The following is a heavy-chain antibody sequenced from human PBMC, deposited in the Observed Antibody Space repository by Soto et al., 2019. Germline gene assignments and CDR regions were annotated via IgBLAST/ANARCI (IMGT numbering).Heavy chain of an antibody. D-gene: IGHD1-26*01. CDR3: AKDAVPYNGKWDWFDS. Sequence: DVQLLESGGGLVQPGESLTLSCAASRFTFSDFAMSWVRQAPGKGLEWVSSIGGTGSDTYYADSVKGRFTISRDNSRNTLYLQMDNLRDKDTAVYYCAKDAVPYNGKWDWFDSWGQGTLVTVSS. J-gene: IGHJ5*01. V-gene: IGHV3-23*01. CDR1: RFTFSDFA. CDR2: IGGTGSDT.